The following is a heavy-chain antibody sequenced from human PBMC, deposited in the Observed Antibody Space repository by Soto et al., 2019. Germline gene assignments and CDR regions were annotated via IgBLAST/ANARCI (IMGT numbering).Heavy chain of an antibody. CDR2: IKQDGNEN. D-gene: IGHD6-19*01. V-gene: IGHV3-7*03. Sequence: PGGTLSLSCRASACTLGDYCLLCIRQAPGKGLEWVANIKQDGNENYYVDSVKGRFTISRDNAKNSLYLQMNSLGGEDTAVYYCATGGWGWYFDYWGQGTLVTVS. CDR3: ATGGWGWYFDY. CDR1: ACTLGDYC. J-gene: IGHJ4*02.